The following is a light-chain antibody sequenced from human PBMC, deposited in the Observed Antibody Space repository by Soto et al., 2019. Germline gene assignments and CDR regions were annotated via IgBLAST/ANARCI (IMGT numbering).Light chain of an antibody. CDR1: SSDAGGYFY. J-gene: IGLJ1*01. Sequence: QSALTQPRSVSGSPGQSVTISCTGSSSDAGGYFYVSWYQQTPGKGPKLILYDVSKRPSGVPDRFSGSKSGRTASLTISGLQAEDEADYYCCSYADRNTYVFGTVTKVTVL. CDR3: CSYADRNTYV. V-gene: IGLV2-11*01. CDR2: DVS.